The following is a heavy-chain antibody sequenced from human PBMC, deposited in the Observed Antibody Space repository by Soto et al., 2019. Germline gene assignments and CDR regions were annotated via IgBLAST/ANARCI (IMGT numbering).Heavy chain of an antibody. D-gene: IGHD1-26*01. J-gene: IGHJ4*02. Sequence: ASVQVSCKASGYTFTGHYIHWVRQAPEQGPEWMGEIGPESGATRYAQKFQGRVTMTRDTSITTVYMELKDLSPDDTAVYYCGRGRSGQIVVFYWGQGTPVTVSS. V-gene: IGHV1-2*02. CDR1: GYTFTGHY. CDR2: IGPESGAT. CDR3: GRGRSGQIVVFY.